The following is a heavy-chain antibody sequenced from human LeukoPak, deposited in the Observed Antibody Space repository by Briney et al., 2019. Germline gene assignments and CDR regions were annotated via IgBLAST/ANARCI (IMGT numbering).Heavy chain of an antibody. CDR3: ARGNSIVVVVAATEDYFDY. D-gene: IGHD2-15*01. J-gene: IGHJ4*02. CDR2: ISGYQGST. V-gene: IGHV1-18*01. CDR1: GYTFTNYG. Sequence: GASVKVSCKASGYTFTNYGITWVRQAPGQGLEWMGWISGYQGSTKYAQNFQGRVTMTIDTSTSTAYMDLRSLRSDDTAVYYCARGNSIVVVVAATEDYFDYWGQGTLVTVSS.